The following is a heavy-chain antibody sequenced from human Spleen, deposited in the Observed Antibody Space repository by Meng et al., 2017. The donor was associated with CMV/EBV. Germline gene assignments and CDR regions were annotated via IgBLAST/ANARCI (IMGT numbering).Heavy chain of an antibody. CDR1: GASISSSSYY. V-gene: IGHV4-39*07. Sequence: SETLSLTCTVSGASISSSSYYWGRIRQPPGKGLEWIGSIYYSGSTYYNPSLKSLVTISVDTSKNQFSLMMSSVTAADTAVYYCAGVTPKKWFDPWGQGTLVTVSS. CDR2: IYYSGST. J-gene: IGHJ5*02. CDR3: AGVTPKKWFDP.